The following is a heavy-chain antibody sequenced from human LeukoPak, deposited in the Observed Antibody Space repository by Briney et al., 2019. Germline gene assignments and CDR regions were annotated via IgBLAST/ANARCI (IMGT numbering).Heavy chain of an antibody. J-gene: IGHJ3*02. D-gene: IGHD3-22*01. CDR2: IRSKAYGGTT. Sequence: GGSLRLSCTASGFTFGDYAMSWVRQAPGKGLEWVGFIRSKAYGGTTEYAASVKGRFTISRDDSKSIAYLQMNSLKPEYTAVYYFTRDRSYDSSGYYNAFDIWGQGTMVTVSS. V-gene: IGHV3-49*04. CDR1: GFTFGDYA. CDR3: TRDRSYDSSGYYNAFDI.